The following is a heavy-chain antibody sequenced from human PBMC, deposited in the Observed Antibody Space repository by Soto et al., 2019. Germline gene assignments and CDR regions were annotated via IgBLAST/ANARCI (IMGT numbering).Heavy chain of an antibody. CDR3: ARLGVWGSYRPQYFDH. CDR1: GASIVSSNLY. CDR2: IYESGST. Sequence: PSETLSLTCTVSGASIVSSNLYWGWVRQPPGKGPEWIGSIYESGSTYFNPSLQSRVTMSVDTSKNQFSLHLTSVTAADTAMFYCARLGVWGSYRPQYFDHWGQGTLVTVSS. V-gene: IGHV4-39*01. D-gene: IGHD3-16*02. J-gene: IGHJ4*02.